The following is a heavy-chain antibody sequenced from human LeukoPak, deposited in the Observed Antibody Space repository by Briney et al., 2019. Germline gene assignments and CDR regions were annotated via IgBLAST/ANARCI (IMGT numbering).Heavy chain of an antibody. CDR2: MSPNSGDT. J-gene: IGHJ4*02. CDR1: GYTFTSYD. V-gene: IGHV1-8*01. D-gene: IGHD7-27*01. CDR3: ARGPPNWGYDY. Sequence: ASVKVSCKASGYTFTSYDFNWVRQATGQRPEWMGWMSPNSGDTGYAQKFQDRVTMTRNTSISTAYMELSSLRSDDTAVYCCARGPPNWGYDYWGPGTLVTVSS.